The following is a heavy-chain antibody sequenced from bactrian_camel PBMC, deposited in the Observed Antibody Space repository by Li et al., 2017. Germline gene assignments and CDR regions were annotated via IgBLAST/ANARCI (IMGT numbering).Heavy chain of an antibody. Sequence: VQLVESGGGLVQPGGSLRLSCAASGFTFSKAAMSWVRQAPGKGLEWVSGINSGGVATYYADSVKGRFTISRDNAKNTLYLQMNSLKSEDTALYRCARGSTSAGYAVWGQGTQVTVS. CDR1: GFTFSKAA. V-gene: IGHV3S31*01. J-gene: IGHJ4*01. CDR2: INSGGVAT. D-gene: IGHD1*01. CDR3: ARGSTSAGYAV.